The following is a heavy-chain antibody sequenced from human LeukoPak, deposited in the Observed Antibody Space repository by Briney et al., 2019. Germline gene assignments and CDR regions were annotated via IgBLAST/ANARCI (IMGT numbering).Heavy chain of an antibody. J-gene: IGHJ5*02. CDR1: GGSISSGGYS. CDR3: ASAIVVVPAAIVGWFDP. V-gene: IGHV4-30-2*01. Sequence: SQTLSLTCAASGGSISSGGYSWSWIRQPPGKGLEWIGYIYHSGSTYYSPSLKSRVTISVDRSKNQFSLKLSSVTAADTAVYYCASAIVVVPAAIVGWFDPWGQGTLVTVSS. CDR2: IYHSGST. D-gene: IGHD2-2*01.